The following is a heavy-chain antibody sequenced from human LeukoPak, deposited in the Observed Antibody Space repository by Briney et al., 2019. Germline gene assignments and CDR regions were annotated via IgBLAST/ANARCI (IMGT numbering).Heavy chain of an antibody. CDR1: GYTFTSYG. Sequence: GASVKVSCKASGYTFTSYGISWVRQAPGQGLEWMGWISAYNGSTNYAQTLQGRVTMTTDTSTSTAYMELRSLRSDDTAVYYCARDVPTRHYDILTLDGGFDYWGQGTLVTVSS. J-gene: IGHJ4*02. D-gene: IGHD3-9*01. V-gene: IGHV1-18*01. CDR3: ARDVPTRHYDILTLDGGFDY. CDR2: ISAYNGST.